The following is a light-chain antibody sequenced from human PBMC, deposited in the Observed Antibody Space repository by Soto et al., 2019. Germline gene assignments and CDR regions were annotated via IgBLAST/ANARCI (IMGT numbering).Light chain of an antibody. Sequence: DIVMTQSPLSLPVTPGEPASISCRSGLSLLHNNGKNYLDWYLQKPGQSPQLLIYLGSNRASGVPDRFSGSGSGTDFTLKISRVEAEDVGVYYCMQALQTPPTFGGGTKVDIK. CDR1: LSLLHNNGKNY. CDR2: LGS. J-gene: IGKJ4*01. CDR3: MQALQTPPT. V-gene: IGKV2-28*01.